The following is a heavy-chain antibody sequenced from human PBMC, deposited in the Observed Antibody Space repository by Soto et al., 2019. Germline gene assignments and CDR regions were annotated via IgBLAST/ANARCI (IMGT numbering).Heavy chain of an antibody. J-gene: IGHJ4*01. CDR2: IIPILGTA. D-gene: IGHD1-26*01. Sequence: QVQLVQSGAEVKKPGSSVKVSCKASGGTFSSYSINWVRQAPGQGLEWMGEIIPILGTANYAQKFQGRVTITADEATSTAYMELSSLRSEDTAVYYCARDGGRHSGGIDYWGHGTLVTVYS. CDR3: ARDGGRHSGGIDY. CDR1: GGTFSSYS. V-gene: IGHV1-69*01.